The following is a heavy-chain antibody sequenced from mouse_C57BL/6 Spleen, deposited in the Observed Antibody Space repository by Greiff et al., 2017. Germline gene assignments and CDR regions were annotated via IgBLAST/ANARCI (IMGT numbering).Heavy chain of an antibody. CDR1: GFTFSSYG. CDR3: ARQGVYDYDEGGYAMDY. CDR2: ISSGGSYT. D-gene: IGHD2-4*01. J-gene: IGHJ4*01. V-gene: IGHV5-6*01. Sequence: EVMLVESGGDLVKPGGSLKLSCAASGFTFSSYGMSWVRQTPDKRLEWVATISSGGSYTYYPDSVKGRFTISRDNAKNTLYLQMSSLKSEDTAMYYCARQGVYDYDEGGYAMDYWGQGTSVTVSS.